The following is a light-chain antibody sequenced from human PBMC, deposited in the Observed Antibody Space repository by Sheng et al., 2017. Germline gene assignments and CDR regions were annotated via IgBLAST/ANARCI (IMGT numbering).Light chain of an antibody. V-gene: IGLV7-43*01. Sequence: QTVVTQEPSLTVSPGGTVTLTCGSSTGAVTSGFYPNWFQHKPGQAPRSLIYSTTNKQSWTPARFSGSLLGGKAVLTLSAVRPEDEADYYCLLYYGGAWVFGGGTKLTVL. CDR1: TGAVTSGFY. CDR3: LLYYGGAWV. J-gene: IGLJ3*02. CDR2: STT.